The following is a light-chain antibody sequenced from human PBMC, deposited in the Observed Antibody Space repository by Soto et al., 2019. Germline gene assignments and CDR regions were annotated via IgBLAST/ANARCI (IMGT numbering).Light chain of an antibody. CDR1: QSISSW. CDR2: KAS. J-gene: IGKJ1*01. V-gene: IGKV1-5*03. Sequence: DIQMTQSPASLSASVGDRXXXXXXASQSISSWLAWYQQKPGKAPKLLIYKASSLESGVPSRFSGSGSGTEFTLTISSLQPDDFATYYCQQYNSYSGTFGQGTKVDI. CDR3: QQYNSYSGT.